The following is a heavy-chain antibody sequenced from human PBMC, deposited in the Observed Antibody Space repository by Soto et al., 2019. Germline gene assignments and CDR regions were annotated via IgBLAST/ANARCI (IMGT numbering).Heavy chain of an antibody. J-gene: IGHJ4*02. D-gene: IGHD5-12*01. V-gene: IGHV4-39*01. Sequence: SETLSLTCTVSGGSISSSSYYWGWIRQPPGKGLEWIGSIYYSGSTYYNPSLKSRVTISVDTSKNQFSLKLSSVTAADTAVYYCARHDEYSGYNDYWGQGTLVTVSS. CDR3: ARHDEYSGYNDY. CDR2: IYYSGST. CDR1: GGSISSSSYY.